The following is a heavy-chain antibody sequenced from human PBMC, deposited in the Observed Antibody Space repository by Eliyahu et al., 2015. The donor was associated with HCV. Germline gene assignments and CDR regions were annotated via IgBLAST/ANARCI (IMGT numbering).Heavy chain of an antibody. CDR2: INHRGRA. CDR3: ARGRGNAFDS. D-gene: IGHD1-1*01. Sequence: QVQLQQWGAGLLKPSETLSLTCAVYGGSFSGYSWSWIRQPPGKGLEWVGEINHRGRATYNASLKSRITISRDTSKNQFSLKMTSVTAADTASYYCARGRGNAFDSWGRGTPVTVSS. J-gene: IGHJ4*02. V-gene: IGHV4-34*02. CDR1: GGSFSGYS.